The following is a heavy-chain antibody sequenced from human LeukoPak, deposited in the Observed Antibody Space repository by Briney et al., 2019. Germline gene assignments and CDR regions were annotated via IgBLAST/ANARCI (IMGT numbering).Heavy chain of an antibody. D-gene: IGHD3-16*02. Sequence: PGGSLRLSCAASGFTFSSYTMNWVRQAPGKRLEWVSSISGSSSYLYYAASVMGRFTISRDNAKNPLYLQMSSLRAEDTAVYYCAGGCQAWSYHLFDFASWGQGTLVTVSS. J-gene: IGHJ4*02. V-gene: IGHV3-21*01. CDR3: AGGCQAWSYHLFDFAS. CDR2: ISGSSSYL. CDR1: GFTFSSYT.